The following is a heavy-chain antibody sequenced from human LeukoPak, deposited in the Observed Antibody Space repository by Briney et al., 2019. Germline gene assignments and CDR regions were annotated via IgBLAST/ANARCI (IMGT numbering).Heavy chain of an antibody. CDR3: ARGYCSGGSCRYYFDY. CDR1: GGSFSGYY. CDR2: INHSGST. V-gene: IGHV4-34*01. D-gene: IGHD2-15*01. Sequence: PSETLSLTCAVYGGSFSGYYWSWIPQPPGKGLEWIGEINHSGSTNYNPSLKSRVTISVDTSKNQFSLKLSSVTAADTAVYYCARGYCSGGSCRYYFDYWGQGTLVTVSS. J-gene: IGHJ4*02.